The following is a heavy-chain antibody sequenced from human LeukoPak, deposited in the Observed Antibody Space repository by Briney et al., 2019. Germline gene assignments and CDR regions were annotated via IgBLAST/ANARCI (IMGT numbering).Heavy chain of an antibody. D-gene: IGHD3-22*01. V-gene: IGHV4-39*07. CDR2: IYYSGST. J-gene: IGHJ4*02. CDR3: ARGGFWYYDSSGYLGY. CDR1: GGSISSSSYY. Sequence: SETLSLTCTVSGGSISSSSYYWCWIRQPPGKGLEWIGSIYYSGSTYYNPSLKSRVTISVDTSKNQFSLKLSSVTAADTAVYYCARGGFWYYDSSGYLGYWGQGTLVTVSS.